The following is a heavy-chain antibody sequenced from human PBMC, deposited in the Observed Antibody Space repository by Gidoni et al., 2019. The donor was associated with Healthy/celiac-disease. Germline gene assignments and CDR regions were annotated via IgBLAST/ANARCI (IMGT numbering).Heavy chain of an antibody. CDR2: IVVGSGNT. Sequence: QMQLVQSGPEVKQPGTSVKVSFKASGFDFTSSAMQWVRQARGQRLEWIGWIVVGSGNTNYAQKFQERVTITRDMSTSTAYMELSSLRSEDTAVYYCAAGHDYGDYGFDYWGQGTLVTVSS. J-gene: IGHJ4*02. CDR3: AAGHDYGDYGFDY. CDR1: GFDFTSSA. D-gene: IGHD4-17*01. V-gene: IGHV1-58*02.